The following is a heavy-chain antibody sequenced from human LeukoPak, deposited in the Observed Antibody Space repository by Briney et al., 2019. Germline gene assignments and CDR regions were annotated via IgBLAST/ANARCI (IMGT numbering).Heavy chain of an antibody. V-gene: IGHV3-30-3*01. CDR1: GFTFSTYT. Sequence: PGRSLRLSCAASGFTFSTYTMHWVRQAPGNGLEWVAVIKENGSNKYYADSVRGRFTISRDNSKNTLYLQMSSLTAEDTAVYFCLGQSEGLDYWGQGTLVTVSS. CDR3: LGQSEGLDY. J-gene: IGHJ4*02. CDR2: IKENGSNK. D-gene: IGHD1-26*01.